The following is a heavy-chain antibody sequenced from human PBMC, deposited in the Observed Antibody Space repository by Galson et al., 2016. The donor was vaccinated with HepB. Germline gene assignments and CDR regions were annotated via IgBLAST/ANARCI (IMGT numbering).Heavy chain of an antibody. V-gene: IGHV3-23*01. CDR3: AKAERPAAFFKWRNYYYMDV. Sequence: SLRLSCAASGFTFSSYPMSWVRQAPGKGLDWVSSISGIGGGTSYAGSVKGRFTFSRDISKNTLYLQMNSLRVDDTAVYYCAKAERPAAFFKWRNYYYMDVWGKGTTVIVSS. CDR2: ISGIGGGT. J-gene: IGHJ6*03. CDR1: GFTFSSYP. D-gene: IGHD2-2*01.